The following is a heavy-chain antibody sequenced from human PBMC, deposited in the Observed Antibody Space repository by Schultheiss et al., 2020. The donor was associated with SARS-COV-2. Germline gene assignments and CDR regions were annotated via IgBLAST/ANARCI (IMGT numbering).Heavy chain of an antibody. CDR1: GFTFSRSV. Sequence: GGSLRLSCAASGFTFSRSVMNWVRQAPGKGLEWVSSISSSSSTIYYADSVKGRFTISRDNAKNSLYLQMNSLRAEDTAVYYCARDWGIAAAGTFQEFDPWGQGTLVTVSS. V-gene: IGHV3-21*01. CDR2: ISSSSSTI. D-gene: IGHD6-13*01. CDR3: ARDWGIAAAGTFQEFDP. J-gene: IGHJ5*02.